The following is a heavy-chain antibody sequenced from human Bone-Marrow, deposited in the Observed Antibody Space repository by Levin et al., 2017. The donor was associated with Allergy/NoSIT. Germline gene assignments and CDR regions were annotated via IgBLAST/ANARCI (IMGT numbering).Heavy chain of an antibody. Sequence: SVKVSCKASGGTFSTYAISWVRQAPGQGLEWMGGIIPIFGTKHIAQKFQGRFTLSADESSNSAYMELSSLRSEDTAVYYCARCTHDSRIDPTYYYALDVWGQGTTVTVSS. CDR3: ARCTHDSRIDPTYYYALDV. CDR2: IIPIFGTK. J-gene: IGHJ6*02. D-gene: IGHD3-22*01. V-gene: IGHV1-69*13. CDR1: GGTFSTYA.